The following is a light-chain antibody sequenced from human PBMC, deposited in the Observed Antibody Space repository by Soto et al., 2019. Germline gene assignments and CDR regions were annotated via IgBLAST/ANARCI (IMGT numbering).Light chain of an antibody. CDR1: QDISHY. CDR2: SAS. Sequence: DIQMTQSPSSLSASVGDRVTITCRASQDISHYLAWYQQKPGKVPKLLIYSASTLQSGVPSRYSGSGFGTDFTLTIISLQPEDVATYYCQNYNSFSQFTFGPGTKVDIK. CDR3: QNYNSFSQFT. V-gene: IGKV1-27*01. J-gene: IGKJ3*01.